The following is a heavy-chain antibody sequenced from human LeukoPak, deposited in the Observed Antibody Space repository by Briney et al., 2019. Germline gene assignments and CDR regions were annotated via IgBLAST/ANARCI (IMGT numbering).Heavy chain of an antibody. Sequence: GGSLRLSCAVSGITLSNYGMSWVRQAPGQGLEWVAGISDSGGSTNYADSVKGRFTISRDNRKNTLYLQMNSLRAEDTAVYFWAKRGVVIRVILVGFHKEAYYFDSWGQGALVTVSS. CDR3: AKRGVVIRVILVGFHKEAYYFDS. CDR1: GITLSNYG. V-gene: IGHV3-23*01. J-gene: IGHJ4*02. D-gene: IGHD3-22*01. CDR2: ISDSGGST.